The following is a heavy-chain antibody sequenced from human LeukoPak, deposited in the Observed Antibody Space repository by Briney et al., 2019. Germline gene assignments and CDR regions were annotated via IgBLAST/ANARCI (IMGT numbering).Heavy chain of an antibody. J-gene: IGHJ4*02. Sequence: GGSLRLSCAASGFTFSSYGMHWVRQAPGKWLEWVAFIRYDGSNKYYADSVKGRFTISRDNSKNSLYLLMNSLGAEDTAVYYCARDGSYSGSGSPSYYWGQGTLVTVSS. V-gene: IGHV3-30*02. D-gene: IGHD3-10*01. CDR3: ARDGSYSGSGSPSYY. CDR2: IRYDGSNK. CDR1: GFTFSSYG.